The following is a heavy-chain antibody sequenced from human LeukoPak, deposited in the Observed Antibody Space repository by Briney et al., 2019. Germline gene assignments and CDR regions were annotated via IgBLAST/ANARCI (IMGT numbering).Heavy chain of an antibody. Sequence: PSETLSLTCTVSGGSISSYYWSWIRQPPGKGLEWIGYIYYSGSTNYNPSLKSRVTISVDTSKNQFSLKLSSVTAADTAVYYCARAGPHYYGSGSYYFDYWGQGTLVTGSS. CDR2: IYYSGST. J-gene: IGHJ4*02. V-gene: IGHV4-59*01. D-gene: IGHD3-10*01. CDR3: ARAGPHYYGSGSYYFDY. CDR1: GGSISSYY.